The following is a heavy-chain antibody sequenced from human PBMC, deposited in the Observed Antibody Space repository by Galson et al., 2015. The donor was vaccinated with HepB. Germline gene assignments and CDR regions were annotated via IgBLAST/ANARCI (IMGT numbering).Heavy chain of an antibody. J-gene: IGHJ6*02. Sequence: SLRLSCAASGFTFDDYTMHWVRQAPGKSLEWVSLISWDGVTTYYTNSVKGRFTISRDNSKHSLSLQMNSLRTQDTALYYCVKDLTYYYGSGISRAYGLDVWGQGTTVTVAS. V-gene: IGHV3-43*01. CDR1: GFTFDDYT. CDR3: VKDLTYYYGSGISRAYGLDV. CDR2: ISWDGVTT. D-gene: IGHD3-10*01.